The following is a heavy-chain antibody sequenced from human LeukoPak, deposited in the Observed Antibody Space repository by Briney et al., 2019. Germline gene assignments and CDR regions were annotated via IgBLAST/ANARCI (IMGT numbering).Heavy chain of an antibody. V-gene: IGHV3-66*01. J-gene: IGHJ4*02. Sequence: GGSLRLSCAASGFTFSSYAMSWVRQAPGKGLEWVSLIYSGGSTYYADSVKGRFIISRDNSKNTLYLQMNSLKSEDTAVYYCTTYGSGRKFDYWGQGILVTVSS. CDR3: TTYGSGRKFDY. D-gene: IGHD3-10*01. CDR1: GFTFSSYA. CDR2: IYSGGST.